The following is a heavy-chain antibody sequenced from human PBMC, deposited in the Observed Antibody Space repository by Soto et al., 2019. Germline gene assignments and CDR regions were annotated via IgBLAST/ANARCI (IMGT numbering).Heavy chain of an antibody. V-gene: IGHV3-23*01. CDR2: ISGSGGST. CDR3: AKDLPTGSGSSMSVEYYFDY. CDR1: GFTFSSYA. Sequence: GGSLRLSCAASGFTFSSYAMSWVRQAPGKGLEWVSAISGSGGSTYYADSVKGRFTISRDNSKNTLYLQMNSLRAEDTAVYYCAKDLPTGSGSSMSVEYYFDYWGQGTLVTVSS. J-gene: IGHJ4*02. D-gene: IGHD3-10*01.